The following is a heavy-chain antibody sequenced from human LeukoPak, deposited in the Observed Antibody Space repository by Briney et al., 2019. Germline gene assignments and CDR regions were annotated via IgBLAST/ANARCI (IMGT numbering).Heavy chain of an antibody. CDR3: ARDSHYYGSGSYLWFDP. V-gene: IGHV4-39*07. Sequence: SETLSLTCTVSGGSISSSSYYWGWIRQPPGKGLEWIGNVYYSGSTYYNPSLKSRVTISVDTSKNQFSLKLSSVTAADTAVYYCARDSHYYGSGSYLWFDPWGQGTLVTVSS. CDR2: VYYSGST. D-gene: IGHD3-10*01. J-gene: IGHJ5*02. CDR1: GGSISSSSYY.